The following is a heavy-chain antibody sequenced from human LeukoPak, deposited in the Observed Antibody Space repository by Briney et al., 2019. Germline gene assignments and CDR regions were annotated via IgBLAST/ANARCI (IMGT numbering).Heavy chain of an antibody. CDR2: IYHSGSI. CDR1: GYSISSGYY. V-gene: IGHV4-38-2*01. J-gene: IGHJ4*02. CDR3: ARAVGDHLDY. Sequence: SETLSLTCAVSGYSISSGYYWGWIRQPPGKGLEWIGSIYHSGSIYYNPSLKSRVTISVDTSKNQFSLKLSSVTAADTAVYYCARAVGDHLDYWGQGTLVTVSS. D-gene: IGHD2-21*01.